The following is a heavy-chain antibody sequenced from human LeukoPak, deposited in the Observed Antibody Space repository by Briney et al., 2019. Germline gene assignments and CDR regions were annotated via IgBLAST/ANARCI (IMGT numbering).Heavy chain of an antibody. CDR1: GFTFSSYA. J-gene: IGHJ4*02. D-gene: IGHD6-19*01. CDR2: ISSNGGST. V-gene: IGHV3-64*01. Sequence: GGSLRLSCAASGFTFSSYAMHWVRQAPGRGLEYVSAISSNGGSTYYANSVKGRFTISRDNSKNTLYLQMGSLRAEDMAVYYCARSLMGIAVAGTPPDYWGQGTLVTVSS. CDR3: ARSLMGIAVAGTPPDY.